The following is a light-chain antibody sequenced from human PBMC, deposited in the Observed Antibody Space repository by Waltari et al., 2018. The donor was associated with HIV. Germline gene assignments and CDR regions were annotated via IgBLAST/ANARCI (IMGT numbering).Light chain of an antibody. CDR3: STHTTTDTLI. Sequence: QSALTHPASVSGSPGQSVTTSCSSTPSDFGPHNSLSWYQHHPSNLPKFIIYEVTSRPSGVPHRFSGSKSGNTASLTISGLQAEDEAIYYWSTHTTTDTLIFGGGTKLTVL. V-gene: IGLV2-14*01. CDR2: EVT. CDR1: PSDFGPHNS. J-gene: IGLJ2*01.